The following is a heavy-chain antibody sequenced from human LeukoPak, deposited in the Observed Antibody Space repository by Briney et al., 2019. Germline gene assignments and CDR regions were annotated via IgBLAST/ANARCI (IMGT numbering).Heavy chain of an antibody. CDR1: GRSFSGYY. J-gene: IGHJ4*02. CDR2: INHSGST. V-gene: IGHV4-34*01. D-gene: IGHD3-3*01. Sequence: SETLSLTCAVHGRSFSGYYWSWIRQPPGKGLEWIGEINHSGSTNYNPSLKSRVTMSVDTSKNQFSLKVNSMTAADTAVYYCARGPHLRFLEWSTGGYFDYWGQGTLVTVSS. CDR3: ARGPHLRFLEWSTGGYFDY.